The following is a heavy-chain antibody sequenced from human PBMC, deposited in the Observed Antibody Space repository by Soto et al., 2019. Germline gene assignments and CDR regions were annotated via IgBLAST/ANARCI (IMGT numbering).Heavy chain of an antibody. V-gene: IGHV6-1*01. CDR2: TYYKSKWYY. Sequence: SQTLSLTCDISGDSVSSNSAGWNWIRQTPSRSLEWLGRTYYKSKWYYTFAASVKSRITVSPDTSKNQFSLQLTFVTPEDTAVYYCARGSWDDVSGHYYMDVWDKGTTVTVSS. CDR3: ARGSWDDVSGHYYMDV. CDR1: GDSVSSNSAG. D-gene: IGHD1-1*01. J-gene: IGHJ6*03.